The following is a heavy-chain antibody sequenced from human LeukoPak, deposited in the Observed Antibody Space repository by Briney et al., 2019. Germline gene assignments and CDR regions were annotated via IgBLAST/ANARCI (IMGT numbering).Heavy chain of an antibody. J-gene: IGHJ4*02. Sequence: PGGSLRLSCAASGFTFSSYSMSWVRQAPGKGLEWVSYIISSSSTIYYADSVKGRFTISRDNAKNSLYLQMNSLRAEDTAVYYCARVYCSGGSCSTGDYFDYWGQGTLVTVSS. CDR2: IISSSSTI. CDR1: GFTFSSYS. V-gene: IGHV3-48*01. D-gene: IGHD2-15*01. CDR3: ARVYCSGGSCSTGDYFDY.